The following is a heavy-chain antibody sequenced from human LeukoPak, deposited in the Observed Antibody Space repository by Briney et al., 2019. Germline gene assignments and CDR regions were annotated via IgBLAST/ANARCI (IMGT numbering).Heavy chain of an antibody. CDR1: GGSFSGYY. J-gene: IGHJ3*02. D-gene: IGHD3-22*01. Sequence: SETLSLTCAVYGGSFSGYYWSWIRQPPGKGLEWIGEINHSGSTNYNPSLKSRVTISVDTSKNQFSLKLSSVTAADTAVYYCARGGARPGGYYGSSGYREFIDIWGQGTMVTVSS. CDR2: INHSGST. V-gene: IGHV4-34*01. CDR3: ARGGARPGGYYGSSGYREFIDI.